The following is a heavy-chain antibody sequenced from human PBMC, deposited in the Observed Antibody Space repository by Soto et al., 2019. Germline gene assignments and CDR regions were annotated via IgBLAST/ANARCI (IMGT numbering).Heavy chain of an antibody. J-gene: IGHJ6*02. CDR1: GYSFTSYW. CDR3: ARLLMAMVRGVMDV. Sequence: GESLKISCKGSGYSFTSYWISWVRQMPGKGLEWMGIIYPGDFDTRYSPSFQGQVTISADKSISTAYLQWRSLKASDTAMYYCARLLMAMVRGVMDVWGQGTTVTVSS. CDR2: IYPGDFDT. V-gene: IGHV5-51*01. D-gene: IGHD3-10*01.